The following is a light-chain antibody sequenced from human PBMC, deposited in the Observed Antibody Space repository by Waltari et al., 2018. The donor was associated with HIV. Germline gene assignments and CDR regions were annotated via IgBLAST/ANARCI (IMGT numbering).Light chain of an antibody. Sequence: QSALTQPASVSGSLGQSLTISCTGTSGDVGGYNFVPWYQQHPGKAPKLIIYNVNSRPSGVSIRFSGSRSANTASLTISGLQAEDEADYFCCSYTSSGPRYVLFGGGTRLTVL. CDR1: SGDVGGYNF. J-gene: IGLJ2*01. CDR2: NVN. V-gene: IGLV2-14*03. CDR3: CSYTSSGPRYVL.